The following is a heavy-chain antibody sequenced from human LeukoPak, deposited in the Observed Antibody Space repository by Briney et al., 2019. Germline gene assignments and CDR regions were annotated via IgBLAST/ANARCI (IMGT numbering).Heavy chain of an antibody. CDR2: IYYSGST. Sequence: SETLSLTCTVSGGSISSYYWSWIRQPPGKGLEWIGYIYYSGSTNYNPSLKSRVTISVDTSKNQFSLKLSSVTAADTAVYYCARGGSSSVRGYFDYWGQGTLVTVSS. D-gene: IGHD6-6*01. J-gene: IGHJ4*02. CDR1: GGSISSYY. CDR3: ARGGSSSVRGYFDY. V-gene: IGHV4-59*01.